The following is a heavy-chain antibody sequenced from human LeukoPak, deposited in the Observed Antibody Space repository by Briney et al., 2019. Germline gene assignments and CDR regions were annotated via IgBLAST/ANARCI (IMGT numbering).Heavy chain of an antibody. CDR3: ASSAAFPSDAFDI. CDR1: GFTFSSYA. J-gene: IGHJ3*02. V-gene: IGHV3-23*01. CDR2: ISGSGGST. Sequence: GGSLKLSCAASGFTFSSYAMSWVRQAPGKGLEWVSAISGSGGSTYYADSVKGRFTISRDNSKNTLYLQMNSLRAEDTAVYYCASSAAFPSDAFDIWGQGTMVTVSS. D-gene: IGHD6-13*01.